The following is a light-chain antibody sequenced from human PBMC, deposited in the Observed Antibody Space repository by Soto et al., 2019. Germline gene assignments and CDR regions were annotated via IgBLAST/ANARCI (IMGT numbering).Light chain of an antibody. Sequence: DIQMTQSPSSLSASVGDSVTIXXRASQSISSYLNWYQQKPGKAPXPLIYAASSLQSGVPSRFSGSGSGTEFTLTISSLQPDDFATYYCQHYNSYSEAFGQGTKVE. CDR1: QSISSY. V-gene: IGKV1-16*01. J-gene: IGKJ1*01. CDR2: AAS. CDR3: QHYNSYSEA.